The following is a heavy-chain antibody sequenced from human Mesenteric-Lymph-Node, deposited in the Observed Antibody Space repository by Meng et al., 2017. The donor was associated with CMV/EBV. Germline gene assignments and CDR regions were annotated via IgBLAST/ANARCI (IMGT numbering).Heavy chain of an antibody. CDR1: GGSISSSSYY. V-gene: IGHV4-39*07. CDR3: ARDGLTYYFGSGTYGKFDP. D-gene: IGHD3-10*01. J-gene: IGHJ5*02. Sequence: SETLSLTCTVSGGSISSSSYYWGWIRQPPGMGLEWIGSVYSSGSTYYNPSLKSRVTISVDTSKSQFSLNLYPVTAADTAVYYCARDGLTYYFGSGTYGKFDPWGQGTLVTVSS. CDR2: VYSSGST.